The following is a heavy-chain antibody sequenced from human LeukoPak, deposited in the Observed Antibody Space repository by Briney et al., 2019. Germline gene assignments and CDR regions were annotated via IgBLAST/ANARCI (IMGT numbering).Heavy chain of an antibody. Sequence: SETLSLTCAVSGGSISSSNWWSWVRQPPGKGLEWIGEIYHSGSTNYNPSLKSRVTISVDKSKNQFSLKLSSVTAADTAVYYCARDYRYCSSTSCYAFDYWGQGTLVTVSS. J-gene: IGHJ4*02. D-gene: IGHD2-2*01. CDR2: IYHSGST. V-gene: IGHV4-4*02. CDR1: GGSISSSNW. CDR3: ARDYRYCSSTSCYAFDY.